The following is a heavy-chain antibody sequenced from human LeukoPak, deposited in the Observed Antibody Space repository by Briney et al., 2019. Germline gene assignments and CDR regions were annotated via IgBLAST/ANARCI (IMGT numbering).Heavy chain of an antibody. CDR1: GFTFSSYW. CDR2: MNSDGSST. Sequence: GGSLRLSCAASGFTFSSYWMQWVRQAPGKGLVWVSRMNSDGSSTSYADSVKGRFTISRDNAKNTLYLQMNSLRACDTAVYYCASVRFGELWYDAFDIWGQGTMVTVSS. V-gene: IGHV3-74*01. J-gene: IGHJ3*02. D-gene: IGHD3-10*01. CDR3: ASVRFGELWYDAFDI.